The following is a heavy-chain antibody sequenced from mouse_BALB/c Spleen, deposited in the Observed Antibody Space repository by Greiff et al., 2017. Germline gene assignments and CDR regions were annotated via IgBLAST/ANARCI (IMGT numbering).Heavy chain of an antibody. J-gene: IGHJ2*01. CDR3: ARGPLYYGSSPYFDY. V-gene: IGHV5-6-5*01. D-gene: IGHD1-1*01. CDR1: GFTFSSYA. CDR2: ISSGGST. Sequence: EVQGVESGGGLVKPGGSLKLSCAASGFTFSSYAMSWVRQTPEKRLEWVASISSGGSTYYPDSVKGRFTISRDNARNILYLQMSSLRSEDTAMYYCARGPLYYGSSPYFDYWGQGTTLTVSS.